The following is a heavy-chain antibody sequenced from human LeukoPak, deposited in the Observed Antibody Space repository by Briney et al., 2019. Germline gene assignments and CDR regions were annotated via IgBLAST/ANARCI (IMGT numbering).Heavy chain of an antibody. CDR3: ARGASYGYSYYFDS. V-gene: IGHV3-11*01. CDR2: ISSSASTI. Sequence: PGGSLRLSCAASGFTFSDYYMSWIRQAPGKGLEWVSYISSSASTIYYADSVKGRFTISRDNAKNSLYLQMNSLRAEDTAVYYCARGASYGYSYYFDSWGQGTLVTVSS. D-gene: IGHD5-18*01. J-gene: IGHJ4*02. CDR1: GFTFSDYY.